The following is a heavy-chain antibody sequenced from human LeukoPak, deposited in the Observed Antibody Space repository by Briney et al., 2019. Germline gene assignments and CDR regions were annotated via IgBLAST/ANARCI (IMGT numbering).Heavy chain of an antibody. V-gene: IGHV1-69*13. D-gene: IGHD6-19*01. J-gene: IGHJ4*02. CDR2: IIPIFGTA. CDR1: GGTFSSYA. Sequence: GASVKVSCKASGGTFSSYAISWVRQAPGQGLEWMGGIIPIFGTANYAQEFQGRVTITADESTSTAYMELSSLRSEDTAVYYCARDSGRGVAGNLDYWGQGTLVTVSS. CDR3: ARDSGRGVAGNLDY.